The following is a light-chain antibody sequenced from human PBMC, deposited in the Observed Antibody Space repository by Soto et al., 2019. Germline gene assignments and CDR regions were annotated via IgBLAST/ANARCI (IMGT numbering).Light chain of an antibody. Sequence: EILMTQSPATLSVSPGERATLSCRASQSVSSNLAWYQQKPGQAPRLLIYGASTRATGIPARFSGSGSGTEFTLTISSLQSEDFALYYCQQYDNWPPYTFGQGTKLDIK. CDR1: QSVSSN. V-gene: IGKV3-15*01. J-gene: IGKJ2*01. CDR3: QQYDNWPPYT. CDR2: GAS.